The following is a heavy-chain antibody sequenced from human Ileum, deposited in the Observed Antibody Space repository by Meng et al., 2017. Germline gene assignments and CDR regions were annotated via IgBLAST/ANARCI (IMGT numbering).Heavy chain of an antibody. CDR2: IYHSGST. Sequence: VQPQEPRQGRCQPSGTLSFTWPVPGGPIWMSNWWSWGRKPPGKGLEWIGEIYHSGSTNYNPSLKSRVTKSVDKSKNQFSLKLSSVTAADTAVYYWASLGPRTAAGRVYYFDYWGQGTLVTVSS. V-gene: IGHV4-4*02. D-gene: IGHD6-13*01. J-gene: IGHJ4*02. CDR1: GGPIWMSNW. CDR3: ASLGPRTAAGRVYYFDY.